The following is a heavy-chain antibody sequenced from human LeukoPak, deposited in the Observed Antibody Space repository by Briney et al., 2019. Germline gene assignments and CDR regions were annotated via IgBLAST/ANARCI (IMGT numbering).Heavy chain of an antibody. CDR3: AKSGGYGLIDY. D-gene: IGHD1-26*01. CDR1: VASISGSGYY. V-gene: IGHV4-39*01. J-gene: IGHJ4*02. CDR2: IYYSGST. Sequence: SETLSLARAVSVASISGSGYYLGWIRHPPGKGLEWIGNIYYSGSTYYNASLQSRVTISIDTSKNQFSLRLSSVTAADTAMYYCAKSGGYGLIDYWGQGILVTVSS.